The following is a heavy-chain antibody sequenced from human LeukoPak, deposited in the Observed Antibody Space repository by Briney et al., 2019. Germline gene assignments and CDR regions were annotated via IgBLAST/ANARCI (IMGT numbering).Heavy chain of an antibody. V-gene: IGHV4-59*01. CDR2: IYYSGST. CDR3: ARDPQSYTGYYGMDV. CDR1: GGSINSYY. Sequence: PSETLSPTCSVSGGSINSYYWTWIRQPPGKGLEWIGYIYYSGSTNYNPSLKSRVTISVDTSKNQFSLKLSSVTAADTAVYYCARDPQSYTGYYGMDVWGKGTTVTVSS. D-gene: IGHD2-2*02. J-gene: IGHJ6*04.